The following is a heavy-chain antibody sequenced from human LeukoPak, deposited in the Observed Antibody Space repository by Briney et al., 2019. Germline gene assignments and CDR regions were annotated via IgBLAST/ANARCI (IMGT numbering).Heavy chain of an antibody. V-gene: IGHV5-51*01. Sequence: GESLKISCKGSGYSFTSYWIGWVRQMPGKGLEWMGIIYPGDSDTRYSPSFQGQVTISADKSISTAYLQWSGLKASHTAMYYCARQETALPYYYDSSGYFPFDYWGQGTLVTVSS. CDR3: ARQETALPYYYDSSGYFPFDY. CDR1: GYSFTSYW. CDR2: IYPGDSDT. J-gene: IGHJ4*02. D-gene: IGHD3-22*01.